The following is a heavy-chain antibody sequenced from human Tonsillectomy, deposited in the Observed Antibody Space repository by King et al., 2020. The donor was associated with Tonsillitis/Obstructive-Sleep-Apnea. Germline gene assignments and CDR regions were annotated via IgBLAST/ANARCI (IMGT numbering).Heavy chain of an antibody. CDR1: GFTFDDYA. CDR2: ITWNSGDI. CDR3: AKDTGRFLTPYMDV. V-gene: IGHV3-9*01. Sequence: VQPGRSLRLSCAASGFTFDDYAMHWVRQAPGKGLEWVSGITWNSGDIGYADSVKGRFTISRDNAKNSLYLQMNSLRAEDTALYYCAKDTGRFLTPYMDVWGKGTTVTVSS. D-gene: IGHD3-3*01. J-gene: IGHJ6*03.